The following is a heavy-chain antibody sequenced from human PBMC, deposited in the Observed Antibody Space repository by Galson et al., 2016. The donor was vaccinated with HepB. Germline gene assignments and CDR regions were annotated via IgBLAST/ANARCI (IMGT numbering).Heavy chain of an antibody. CDR2: ISAHNGDT. V-gene: IGHV1-18*04. J-gene: IGHJ4*02. Sequence: SVKVACKASGYTFATNGISWVRQAPGQGLEWVAWISAHNGDTNSAQKFQGRVTLTTDTSTRTAYMELRSLTSDDTAVYYCAKRHEFCPPVGCSVDYWGQGTLVSVSS. CDR3: AKRHEFCPPVGCSVDY. D-gene: IGHD3-10*02. CDR1: GYTFATNG.